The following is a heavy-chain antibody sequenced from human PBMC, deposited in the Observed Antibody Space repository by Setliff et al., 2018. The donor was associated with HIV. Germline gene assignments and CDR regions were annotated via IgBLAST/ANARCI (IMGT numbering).Heavy chain of an antibody. D-gene: IGHD2-2*01. CDR3: AKSGYCGSSTCRNYFYYMDV. CDR1: GGSINSSTYY. V-gene: IGHV4-39*07. Sequence: SETLSLTCTVSGGSINSSTYYWGWVRQPPGKGLEWIGSINYSGRTHYNPSLESRGTISIDTSENQFSLKVTSVTAEDTAVYYCAKSGYCGSSTCRNYFYYMDVWGKGTTVTVSS. CDR2: INYSGRT. J-gene: IGHJ6*03.